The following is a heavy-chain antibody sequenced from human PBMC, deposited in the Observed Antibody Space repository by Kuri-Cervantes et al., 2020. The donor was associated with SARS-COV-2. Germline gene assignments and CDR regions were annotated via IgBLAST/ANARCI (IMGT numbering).Heavy chain of an antibody. D-gene: IGHD1-14*01. CDR1: GGNFSGEV. CDR3: ARAVGNFDF. J-gene: IGHJ4*02. Sequence: SVKVSCKASGGNFSGEVVSWVRQAPGQGLEWMGGFIPMSGTSNYAQKFQGRLTISADEYTNTAYMELRGLRSEDTAVYHCARAVGNFDFWGQGTRVTVSS. V-gene: IGHV1-69*13. CDR2: FIPMSGTS.